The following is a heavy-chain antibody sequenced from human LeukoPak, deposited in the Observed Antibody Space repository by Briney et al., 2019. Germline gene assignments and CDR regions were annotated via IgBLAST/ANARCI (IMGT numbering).Heavy chain of an antibody. Sequence: PGGSLRLSCAASGFTFSNAWMSWVRQAPGKGLEWVSSISSSSSYIYYADSVKGRFTISRDNAKNSLYLQMNSLRAEDTAVYYCARDWGFGEPYFDYWGQGTLVTVSS. V-gene: IGHV3-21*01. J-gene: IGHJ4*02. D-gene: IGHD3-10*01. CDR2: ISSSSSYI. CDR1: GFTFSNAW. CDR3: ARDWGFGEPYFDY.